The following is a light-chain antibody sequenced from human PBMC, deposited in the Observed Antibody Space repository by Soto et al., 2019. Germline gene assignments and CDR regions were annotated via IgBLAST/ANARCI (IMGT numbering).Light chain of an antibody. CDR2: DAS. J-gene: IGKJ5*01. CDR1: QGISSA. Sequence: AIQLTQSPSSLSASVGDRVTITCRASQGISSALAWYQQKPGKAPKLLIYDASSLESGGPSRFSGGGSGTDFTLTISSLQPEDCATYYCQQFNNYPPITFGQGTRLEIK. V-gene: IGKV1D-13*01. CDR3: QQFNNYPPIT.